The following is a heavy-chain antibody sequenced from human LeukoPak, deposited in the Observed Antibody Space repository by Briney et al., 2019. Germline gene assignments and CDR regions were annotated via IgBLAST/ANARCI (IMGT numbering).Heavy chain of an antibody. J-gene: IGHJ4*02. CDR3: AKEITRPNRPVARLNY. D-gene: IGHD3-3*01. V-gene: IGHV3-30*18. CDR2: MSYKGSNK. Sequence: PGERLRLSCAASGFTFRAYGMHWVRQAPGKGLEWVANMSYKGSNKYYADSVKGRFTISRENTKNTLYLQMNSLRAEDTAVYYCAKEITRPNRPVARLNYWGQGTLVTVSS. CDR1: GFTFRAYG.